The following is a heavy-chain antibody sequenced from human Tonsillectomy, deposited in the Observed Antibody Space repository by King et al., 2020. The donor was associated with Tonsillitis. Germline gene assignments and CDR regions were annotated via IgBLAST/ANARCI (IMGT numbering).Heavy chain of an antibody. D-gene: IGHD3-22*01. CDR3: VRGRSAGYYGIFDY. V-gene: IGHV3-48*01. J-gene: IGHJ4*02. CDR1: GFTFSSYN. CDR2: ISGSSGTI. Sequence: VQLVESGGGLEQPGGSLRLSCAASGFTFSSYNMNWVRQAPGKGLEWVSYISGSSGTIDYADSVKGRFTISRDNARNSLFLQMDSLRAEDTAVYYRVRGRSAGYYGIFDYWGQGMQVAVSS.